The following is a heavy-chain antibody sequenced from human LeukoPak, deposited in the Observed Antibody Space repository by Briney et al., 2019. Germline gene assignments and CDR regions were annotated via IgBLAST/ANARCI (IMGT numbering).Heavy chain of an antibody. CDR2: IYYSGST. CDR1: GGSISSGDYY. J-gene: IGHJ4*02. V-gene: IGHV4-30-4*08. D-gene: IGHD5-18*01. Sequence: SETLSLTCTVSGGSISSGDYYWSWIRQPPGKGLEWIGYIYYSGSTYYNPSLKSRVTISVDTSKNQFSLKLSSVTAADTAVYYCARETLDTAMGGPGYWGQGTLVTVSS. CDR3: ARETLDTAMGGPGY.